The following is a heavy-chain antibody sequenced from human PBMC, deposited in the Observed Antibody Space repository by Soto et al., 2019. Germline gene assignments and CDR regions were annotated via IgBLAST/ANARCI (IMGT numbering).Heavy chain of an antibody. Sequence: EVQVLATGGGLIQPGGSLRLSCAASGFTVNSNYMSWVRQAPGEGLQWVSITNTGGTTYYADSVKGRFTVSRDNSKNTLYLHMNSLRAEDTAVYYCAKGDGFILAVWGQGTTLSVSS. CDR1: GFTVNSNY. CDR2: TNTGGTT. V-gene: IGHV3-53*02. J-gene: IGHJ6*02. CDR3: AKGDGFILAV. D-gene: IGHD1-26*01.